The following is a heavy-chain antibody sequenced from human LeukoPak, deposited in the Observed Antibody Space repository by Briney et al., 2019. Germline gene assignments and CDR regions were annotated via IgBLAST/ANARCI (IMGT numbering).Heavy chain of an antibody. CDR2: INPNSGGT. CDR3: ARVGDCSSTSCFLTDY. CDR1: GYTFTGYY. J-gene: IGHJ4*02. Sequence: GASVKVSCKASGYTFTGYYMHWVRQAPGQGLEWMGWINPNSGGTNYAQKFQGRVTMTRDTPISTAYMELSRLRSDDAAVYYCARVGDCSSTSCFLTDYWGQGTLVTASS. V-gene: IGHV1-2*02. D-gene: IGHD2-2*01.